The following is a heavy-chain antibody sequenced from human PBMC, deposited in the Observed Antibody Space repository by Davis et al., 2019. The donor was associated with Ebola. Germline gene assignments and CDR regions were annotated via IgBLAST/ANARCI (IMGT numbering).Heavy chain of an antibody. D-gene: IGHD1-26*01. V-gene: IGHV1-8*02. CDR1: GGTFSSYA. CDR3: ARDLAVLGSGSPGY. CDR2: MNPNSGNT. Sequence: ASVKVSCKASGGTFSSYAISWVRQATGQGLEWMGWMNPNSGNTGYAQKFQGRVTMTRNTSISTAYMELSSLRSEDTAVYYCARDLAVLGSGSPGYWGQGTLVTV. J-gene: IGHJ1*01.